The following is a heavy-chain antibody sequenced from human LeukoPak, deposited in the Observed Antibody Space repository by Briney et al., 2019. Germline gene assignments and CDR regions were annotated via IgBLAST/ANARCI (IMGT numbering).Heavy chain of an antibody. CDR1: GGSISSTNSY. V-gene: IGHV4-39*07. CDR3: ARKREGPTTGIDY. Sequence: PSETLSLTCTVSGGSISSTNSYWGWIRQPPRTGLEWIGNIYSSGSSYYNPSLKSRFTISIDTSENQFSLRLTSVTAADTAVYYCARKREGPTTGIDYWGQGTLVTVSS. D-gene: IGHD1-26*01. CDR2: IYSSGSS. J-gene: IGHJ4*02.